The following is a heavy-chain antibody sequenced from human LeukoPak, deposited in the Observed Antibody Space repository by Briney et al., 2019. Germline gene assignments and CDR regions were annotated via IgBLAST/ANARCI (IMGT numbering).Heavy chain of an antibody. CDR2: IRSKAYGGTT. Sequence: PGGSLRLSCAASGLTVSSNCMSWVRQAPGKGLEWVGFIRSKAYGGTTEYAASVKGRFTISRDDSKSIAYLQMNSLKTEDTAVYYCTKVAEYYDSGGYPPQLGFDYWGQGTLVTVSS. CDR1: GLTVSSNC. CDR3: TKVAEYYDSGGYPPQLGFDY. J-gene: IGHJ4*02. D-gene: IGHD3-22*01. V-gene: IGHV3-49*04.